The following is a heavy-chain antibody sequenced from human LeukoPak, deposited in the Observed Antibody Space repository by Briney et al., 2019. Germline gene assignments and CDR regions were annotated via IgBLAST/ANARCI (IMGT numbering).Heavy chain of an antibody. J-gene: IGHJ3*02. CDR2: IYYSGST. Sequence: PSETLSLTCTVSGGSISSSSYYWGWIRQPPGKGLEWIGRIYYSGSTYYNPSLKSRVTISVDTSKNQFSLKLSSVTAADTAVYYCARERSGSEIFARSFDIWGQGTMVTVSS. V-gene: IGHV4-39*07. D-gene: IGHD3-3*01. CDR1: GGSISSSSYY. CDR3: ARERSGSEIFARSFDI.